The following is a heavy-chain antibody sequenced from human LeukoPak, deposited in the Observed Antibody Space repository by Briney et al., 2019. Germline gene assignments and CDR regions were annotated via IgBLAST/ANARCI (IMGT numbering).Heavy chain of an antibody. J-gene: IGHJ4*02. Sequence: GASVKVSCKASGYTFTDYYMHWVQQAPGKGLEWMGRVDPEDGETIYAEKFQGRVTITADTSTDTAYMELSSLRSEDTAVYYCARDRENWNSAGLDYWGQGTLVTVSS. CDR3: ARDRENWNSAGLDY. CDR1: GYTFTDYY. V-gene: IGHV1-69-2*01. CDR2: VDPEDGET. D-gene: IGHD1-7*01.